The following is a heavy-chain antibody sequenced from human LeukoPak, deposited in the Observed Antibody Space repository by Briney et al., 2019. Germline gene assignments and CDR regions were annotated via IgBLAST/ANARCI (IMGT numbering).Heavy chain of an antibody. CDR2: INPNSGGT. D-gene: IGHD6-19*01. CDR1: GYTFTAFY. J-gene: IGHJ4*02. CDR3: ARDIVMYTSAPGY. Sequence: ASVKVSCKASGYTFTAFYMQRVRQAPGQGLERLGWINPNSGGTNYAQKFQGRVTMTRDTSMSTAYMELSRLRSDDTAVYYCARDIVMYTSAPGYWGQGTLVTVSS. V-gene: IGHV1-2*02.